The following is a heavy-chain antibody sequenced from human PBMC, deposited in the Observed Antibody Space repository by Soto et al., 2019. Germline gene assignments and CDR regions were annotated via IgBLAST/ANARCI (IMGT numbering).Heavy chain of an antibody. D-gene: IGHD6-13*01. CDR3: ARYRREAVAGYTLDN. CDR2: VYNSGST. V-gene: IGHV4-59*01. J-gene: IGHJ4*02. Sequence: SETLSLTCTVSGGSISSNHWTWIRQPPGKGLEWIGYVYNSGSTNYNPSLKSRVTISEDTSKNQFSLKVNSMTAADTAVYYCARYRREAVAGYTLDNWGQGILVTVSS. CDR1: GGSISSNH.